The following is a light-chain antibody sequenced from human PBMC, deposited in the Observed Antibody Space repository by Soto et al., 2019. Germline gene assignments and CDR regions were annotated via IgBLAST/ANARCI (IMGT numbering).Light chain of an antibody. CDR1: QSLVYSDGTTY. CDR3: MQGTRWPLT. J-gene: IGKJ4*01. CDR2: QVS. Sequence: DVVMIQSPPSLPVTLGQPASISCRSSQSLVYSDGTTYLNWLQQRPGQSPRRLIYQVSNRDPGVPGRFSGSGSGTDFRLRISRVEAEDVGVYYCMQGTRWPLTVGGGTKVEIK. V-gene: IGKV2-30*01.